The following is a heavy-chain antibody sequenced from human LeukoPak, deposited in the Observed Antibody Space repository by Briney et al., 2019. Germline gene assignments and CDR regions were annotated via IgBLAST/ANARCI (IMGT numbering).Heavy chain of an antibody. V-gene: IGHV4-34*01. J-gene: IGHJ4*02. CDR1: GGSFSGYY. Sequence: SETLSLTCAVYGGSFSGYYWSWIRQPPGKGLEWIGEINHSGRTNYNPSLKSRVTISVDTSRNQFSLKLSSVTAADTAVYYCARGLGYWGQGTLVTVSS. CDR3: ARGLGY. CDR2: INHSGRT. D-gene: IGHD7-27*01.